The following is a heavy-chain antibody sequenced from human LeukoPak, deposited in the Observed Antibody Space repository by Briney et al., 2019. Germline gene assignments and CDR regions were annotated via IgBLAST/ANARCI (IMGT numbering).Heavy chain of an antibody. Sequence: SETLSLTCAVSGGSISSSNWWSWIRQPPGKGLEWIGEIYHSGSTNYNPSLKSRVTISVDKSKTQFSLKLSSVTAADTAVYYCARVGVVPAAILYYYYMDVWGKGTTVTISS. CDR3: ARVGVVPAAILYYYYMDV. CDR2: IYHSGST. J-gene: IGHJ6*03. V-gene: IGHV4-4*02. D-gene: IGHD2-2*01. CDR1: GGSISSSNW.